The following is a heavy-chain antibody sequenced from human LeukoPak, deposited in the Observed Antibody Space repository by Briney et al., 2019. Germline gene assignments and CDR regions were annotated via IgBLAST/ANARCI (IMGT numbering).Heavy chain of an antibody. CDR1: GFTFSSYG. CDR2: IWYDGSDK. D-gene: IGHD2-2*01. J-gene: IGHJ4*02. Sequence: AGRSLRLSCAASGFTFSSYGMHWVRQAPGKGLEWVGVIWYDGSDKYYADSVKGRFTISRDNSNNTLHLQMNSLRAEDTAVYYCGRAMEVYQLLPDYWGQGTLVTVSS. V-gene: IGHV3-33*01. CDR3: GRAMEVYQLLPDY.